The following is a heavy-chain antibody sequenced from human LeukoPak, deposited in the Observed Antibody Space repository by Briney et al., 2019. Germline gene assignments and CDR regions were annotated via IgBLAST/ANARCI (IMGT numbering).Heavy chain of an antibody. J-gene: IGHJ5*02. CDR3: ARVPHFGDYGWFDP. V-gene: IGHV4-59*01. CDR1: GGSINSYY. CDR2: MYNSGST. D-gene: IGHD4-17*01. Sequence: SETLSLTCTVSGGSINSYYWNWIRQPPGKGLEWIGYMYNSGSTNYNPSLKSRVTISIDTSKNQFSLKLSSVTAADTAVYYCARVPHFGDYGWFDPWGQGTLVTVSS.